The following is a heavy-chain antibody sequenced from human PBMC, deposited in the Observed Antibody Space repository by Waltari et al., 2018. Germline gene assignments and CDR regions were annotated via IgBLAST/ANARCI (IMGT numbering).Heavy chain of an antibody. CDR2: IDYSGST. CDR1: GGSISSSSYY. Sequence: QLQLQESGPGLVKPSETLSLTCTVSGGSISSSSYYWGWIRQPPGKGLEWIGSIDYSGSTYENPSLKSRVTIAVDTSKNQFSLKLSSVTAADTAVYYCAKSKQWLDIRHDAFDIWGQGTMVTVSS. V-gene: IGHV4-39*07. CDR3: AKSKQWLDIRHDAFDI. D-gene: IGHD6-19*01. J-gene: IGHJ3*02.